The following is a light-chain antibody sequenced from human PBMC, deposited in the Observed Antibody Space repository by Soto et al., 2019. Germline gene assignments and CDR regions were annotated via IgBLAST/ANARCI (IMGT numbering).Light chain of an antibody. CDR3: SSYTTSSTYV. J-gene: IGLJ1*01. V-gene: IGLV2-14*01. Sequence: QSALTQPASVSGSPGQSITISCTGTSSDVGGYNYVSWYQQHPGKAPKLMIYDVSDRPSGVSNRFSGSKSGNMASLTISGLLAEDEADYYCSSYTTSSTYVFGTGTKVTVL. CDR2: DVS. CDR1: SSDVGGYNY.